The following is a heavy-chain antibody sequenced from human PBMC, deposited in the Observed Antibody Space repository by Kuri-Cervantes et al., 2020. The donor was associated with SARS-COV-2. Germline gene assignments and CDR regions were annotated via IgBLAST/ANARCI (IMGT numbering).Heavy chain of an antibody. V-gene: IGHV4-34*01. J-gene: IGHJ6*02. CDR3: AREVEYYYYGMDV. Sequence: GSLRLSCAVYGGSFSGYYWSWIRQPPGKGLEWIGEINHSGSTNYNPSLKSRVTISVDTSKNQFSLKLSSVTAADTAVYYCAREVEYYYYGMDVWGQGTTVTVSS. CDR1: GGSFSGYY. CDR2: INHSGST. D-gene: IGHD1-1*01.